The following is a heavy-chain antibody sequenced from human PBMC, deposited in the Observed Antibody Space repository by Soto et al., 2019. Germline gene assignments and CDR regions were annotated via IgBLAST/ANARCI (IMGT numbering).Heavy chain of an antibody. Sequence: QVQLVQSGAEVKKPGSSVKVSCKASGGTFSSYAISWVRQAPGQGLEWMGGIIPIFGTANYAQKFQGRVTITADESTSTAYMELSSLRSEDTAVYYCVREGGDSSSSGWYYFDYWGQGTLVTVSS. CDR2: IIPIFGTA. CDR1: GGTFSSYA. J-gene: IGHJ4*02. CDR3: VREGGDSSSSGWYYFDY. D-gene: IGHD6-6*01. V-gene: IGHV1-69*01.